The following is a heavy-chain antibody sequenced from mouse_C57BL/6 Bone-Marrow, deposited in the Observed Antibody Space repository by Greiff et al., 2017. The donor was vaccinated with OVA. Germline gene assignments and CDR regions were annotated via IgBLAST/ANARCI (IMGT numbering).Heavy chain of an antibody. Sequence: DVMLVESGGGLVKPGGSLKLSCAASGFTFSDYGMHWVRQAPEKGLEWVAYISSGSSTIYYADTVKGRFTISRDNAKNTLFLQMTSLRSEDTAMYYCAKSTVVRAMDYWGQGTSVTVSS. CDR2: ISSGSSTI. CDR1: GFTFSDYG. V-gene: IGHV5-17*01. D-gene: IGHD1-1*01. J-gene: IGHJ4*01. CDR3: AKSTVVRAMDY.